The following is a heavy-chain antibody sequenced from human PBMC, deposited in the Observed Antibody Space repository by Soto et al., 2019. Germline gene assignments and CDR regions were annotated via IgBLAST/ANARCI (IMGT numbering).Heavy chain of an antibody. V-gene: IGHV1-18*01. D-gene: IGHD3-22*01. CDR2: ISAYNGNT. J-gene: IGHJ4*02. CDR3: ARQYYYDSSGPEFYY. CDR1: GYTFTSYG. Sequence: ASVKVACKASGYTFTSYGISWVRQAPGQGLEWMGWISAYNGNTNYAQKLKGRVTMTTDTSTSTAYMELRSLRSDETAVYYCARQYYYDSSGPEFYYWGQGTLVTVSS.